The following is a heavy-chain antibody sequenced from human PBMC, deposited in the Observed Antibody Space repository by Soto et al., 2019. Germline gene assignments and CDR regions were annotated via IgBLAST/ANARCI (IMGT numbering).Heavy chain of an antibody. CDR2: VHHSGTT. D-gene: IGHD4-17*01. CDR3: ARLPLDRHDYGGPGSGGGFDY. J-gene: IGHJ4*02. Sequence: PSETLSLTCTVSGGSISSYYWTWIRQSPGKGPEWIGYVHHSGTTNYNPSLESRVTMSLDTSKSQFSLKLNAVTAADTAVYYCARLPLDRHDYGGPGSGGGFDYWGQGTLVTVSS. CDR1: GGSISSYY. V-gene: IGHV4-59*01.